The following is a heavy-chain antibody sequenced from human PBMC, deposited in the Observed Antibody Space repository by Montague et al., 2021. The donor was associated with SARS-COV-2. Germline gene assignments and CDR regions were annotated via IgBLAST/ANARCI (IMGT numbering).Heavy chain of an antibody. V-gene: IGHV4-59*08. CDR3: VRHSHYDGLNGPPDF. CDR2: VLYNKST. D-gene: IGHD3-9*01. CDR1: GVSVTGYY. Sequence: SETLSLTCTVSGVSVTGYYWSWIRQPPGKGLEWVGEVLYNKSTNFNPSLKSRVAISVDTSKNQFSLRLSSVTAADTALYYCVRHSHYDGLNGPPDFWGQGTLVTVSS. J-gene: IGHJ4*02.